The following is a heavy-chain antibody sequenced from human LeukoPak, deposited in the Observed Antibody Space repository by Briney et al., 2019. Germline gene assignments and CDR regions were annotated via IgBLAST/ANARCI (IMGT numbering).Heavy chain of an antibody. CDR1: GYSFISYG. Sequence: ASVKVSCKASGYSFISYGISWVRQAPGQGLEWMGWIDPYNVNRNYVQKFQGRVTMTTDTSTTTAHMELGSLTSDDTGVYYCARDKGGYDNAFDYWGQGTLVTVSS. CDR2: IDPYNVNR. D-gene: IGHD3-9*01. V-gene: IGHV1-18*01. J-gene: IGHJ4*02. CDR3: ARDKGGYDNAFDY.